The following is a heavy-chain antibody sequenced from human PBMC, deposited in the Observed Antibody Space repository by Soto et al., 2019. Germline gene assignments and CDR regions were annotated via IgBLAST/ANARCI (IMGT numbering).Heavy chain of an antibody. Sequence: EVQLLESGGGLVQPGGSLRLSCAASGFTFSSYAMSWVRQAPGKGLEWVSAISGSGGSTYYADSVKGRFTISRDNSKNTLYLQMNSLRAEDTAVYYYAKDGVLRYFDWLFHFDYWGQGTLVTVSS. CDR1: GFTFSSYA. CDR3: AKDGVLRYFDWLFHFDY. V-gene: IGHV3-23*01. D-gene: IGHD3-9*01. CDR2: ISGSGGST. J-gene: IGHJ4*02.